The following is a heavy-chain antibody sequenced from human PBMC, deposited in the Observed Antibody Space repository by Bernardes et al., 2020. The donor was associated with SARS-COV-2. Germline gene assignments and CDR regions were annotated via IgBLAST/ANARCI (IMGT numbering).Heavy chain of an antibody. J-gene: IGHJ4*02. CDR2: IFYSGNT. CDR1: GGSITSSDYY. Sequence: SETLSLTCTVSGGSITSSDYYWAWIRRPPGKGLEWIGTIFYSGNTYYNPSLKSRLTISVDTSKNQFSLKLSSLTAADTAVYYCTYSGSSYPDYWGQGTLVTVSS. D-gene: IGHD1-26*01. CDR3: TYSGSSYPDY. V-gene: IGHV4-39*01.